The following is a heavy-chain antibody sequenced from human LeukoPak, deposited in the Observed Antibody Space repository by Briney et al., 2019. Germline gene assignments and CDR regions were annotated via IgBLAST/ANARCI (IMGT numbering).Heavy chain of an antibody. CDR3: ARVPRRGERFDP. CDR2: MNPISGDT. CDR1: GYTFTSYD. D-gene: IGHD3-10*01. Sequence: ASVKVSCKASGYTFTSYDVNWVRQATGQGLEWMGWMNPISGDTGYALKFQGRVTMSRNTSISTAYMELGSLRSEDTAVYYCARVPRRGERFDPWGQGTLATVSS. J-gene: IGHJ5*02. V-gene: IGHV1-8*01.